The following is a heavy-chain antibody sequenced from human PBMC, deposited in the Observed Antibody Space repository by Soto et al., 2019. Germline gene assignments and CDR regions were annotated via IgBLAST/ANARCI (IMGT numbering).Heavy chain of an antibody. D-gene: IGHD3-22*01. Sequence: QVQLQESGPGLVKPSGTLSLTCAVSGGSISSSNWWSWVRQPPAKGREWIGEIYHSGRTNYNPSLKSRVTISVDKSKNQFSLKLSSVPAADTAVYYCARVAALSYYYDSSGYYYGYYFDYWGQGTLVTVSS. CDR3: ARVAALSYYYDSSGYYYGYYFDY. J-gene: IGHJ4*02. V-gene: IGHV4-4*02. CDR2: IYHSGRT. CDR1: GGSISSSNW.